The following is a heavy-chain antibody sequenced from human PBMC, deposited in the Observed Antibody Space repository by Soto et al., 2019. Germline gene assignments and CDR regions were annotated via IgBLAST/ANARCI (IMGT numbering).Heavy chain of an antibody. CDR3: VINNVGEGGRGY. V-gene: IGHV4-4*09. CDR2: HSDSI. D-gene: IGHD3-16*01. J-gene: IGHJ4*02. Sequence: SETLSLTCTVSGGFMSRQHWSWIRQPPGKGLEWIGHHSDSINYNPSLRSRLTISTDTSKNQLSLKLTSMTAADTAVYSWVINNVGEGGRGYWGQGTLVTVSS. CDR1: GGFMSRQH.